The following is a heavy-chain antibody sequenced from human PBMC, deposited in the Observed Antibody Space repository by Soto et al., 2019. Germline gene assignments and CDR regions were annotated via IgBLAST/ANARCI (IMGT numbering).Heavy chain of an antibody. Sequence: EVQLVESGGGLVQPGGSLRLSCAASGFTVSSNYMNWVRQAPGKGLEWVSVLYSGGSTYYADSVKGRFTISRHNSKNTLYLQMNSLRAEDTAVYYCARDPYYDSNDYYSDYWGQGTLVTVSS. D-gene: IGHD3-22*01. J-gene: IGHJ4*02. CDR2: LYSGGST. CDR1: GFTVSSNY. V-gene: IGHV3-53*04. CDR3: ARDPYYDSNDYYSDY.